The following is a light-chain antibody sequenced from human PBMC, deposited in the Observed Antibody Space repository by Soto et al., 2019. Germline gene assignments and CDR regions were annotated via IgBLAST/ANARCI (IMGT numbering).Light chain of an antibody. CDR1: QSVTSNY. CDR3: QQRNSWPPTFT. V-gene: IGKV3-11*01. Sequence: EIVLTQSPATLSLSPGERATLSCRASQSVTSNYLAWYQQKPGQAPRLLIYDTSIRATGIPARFSGSGSGTDFTLTISSLEPEDFAVYYCQQRNSWPPTFTFGQGTRLEI. CDR2: DTS. J-gene: IGKJ5*01.